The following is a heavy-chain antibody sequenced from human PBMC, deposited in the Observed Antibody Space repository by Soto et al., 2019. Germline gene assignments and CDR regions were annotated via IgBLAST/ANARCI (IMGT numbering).Heavy chain of an antibody. D-gene: IGHD2-15*01. CDR2: MNPNSGET. CDR3: ARVAVAARPRWYNWFDP. V-gene: IGHV1-8*01. Sequence: QEQLVQSGAEVKKPGASVKVSCKTSGYTFTDDDINWVRQATEQGLEWIGWMNPNSGETGYAQKFQGRVTMTRSASLSTAYLELSSLRSEDTAVYYCARVAVAARPRWYNWFDPWGQGTLVTVSS. J-gene: IGHJ5*02. CDR1: GYTFTDDD.